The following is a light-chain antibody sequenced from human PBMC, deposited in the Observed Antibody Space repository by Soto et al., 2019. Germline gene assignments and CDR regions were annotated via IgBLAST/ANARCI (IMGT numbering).Light chain of an antibody. Sequence: QSALTQPASVSGSPGQSITISCTGTSSDVGSYNLVSWYQHHPGKAPKLMLYEGSKRPSGVSNRFSGSKSGNTASLTISGLQAEDEADYYCCSYAGSSTFYVFGTGTKVTVL. J-gene: IGLJ1*01. CDR2: EGS. CDR1: SSDVGSYNL. V-gene: IGLV2-23*01. CDR3: CSYAGSSTFYV.